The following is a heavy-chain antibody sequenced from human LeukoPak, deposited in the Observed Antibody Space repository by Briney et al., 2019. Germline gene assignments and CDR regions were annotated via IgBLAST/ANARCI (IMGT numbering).Heavy chain of an antibody. CDR3: ARVYYGSGSYLGDYFDY. D-gene: IGHD3-10*01. J-gene: IGHJ4*02. CDR1: GYTFTSYY. Sequence: ASVKVSCKASGYTFTSYYMHWVRQAPGQGLEWMGIINPSGGSTSYAQKFQGRVTMTRDTSMSTVYMELSSLRSEDTAVYYCARVYYGSGSYLGDYFDYWGQGTLVTVSS. V-gene: IGHV1-46*01. CDR2: INPSGGST.